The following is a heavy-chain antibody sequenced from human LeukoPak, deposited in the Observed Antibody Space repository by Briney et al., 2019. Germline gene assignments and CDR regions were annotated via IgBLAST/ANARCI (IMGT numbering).Heavy chain of an antibody. CDR2: INPNSGGT. CDR1: GYTFTGYY. Sequence: ASVKVSCKASGYTFTGYYMHWVRQAPGQGLEWMGWINPNSGGTNYAQKFQGRVTMTRDTSISTAYMELSRLRSDDTGVYYCARDLVPATSDAFDIWGQGTMVTVSS. CDR3: ARDLVPATSDAFDI. J-gene: IGHJ3*02. D-gene: IGHD2-2*01. V-gene: IGHV1-2*02.